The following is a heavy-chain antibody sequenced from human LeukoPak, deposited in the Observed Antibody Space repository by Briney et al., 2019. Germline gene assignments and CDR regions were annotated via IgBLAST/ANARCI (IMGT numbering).Heavy chain of an antibody. Sequence: GASVKVSCKASGYTFTGYYMHWVRQAPGQGLEWMGRINPNGGGTNYAQKFQGRVTMTRDTSISTAYMELSRLRSDDTAVYYCARGSPRIAVAGSDYWGQGTLVTVSS. D-gene: IGHD6-19*01. V-gene: IGHV1-2*06. J-gene: IGHJ4*02. CDR2: INPNGGGT. CDR1: GYTFTGYY. CDR3: ARGSPRIAVAGSDY.